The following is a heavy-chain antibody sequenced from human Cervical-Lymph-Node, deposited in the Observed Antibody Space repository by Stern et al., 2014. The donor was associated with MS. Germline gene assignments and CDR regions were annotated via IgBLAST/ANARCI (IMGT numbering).Heavy chain of an antibody. J-gene: IGHJ4*02. CDR3: VTGRGYMSGQPXXDX. CDR1: GFRFSSYG. CDR2: ISYDGSNT. D-gene: IGHD5-18*01. Sequence: MQLVESGGGVVQPGRSLRLSCEASGFRFSSYGIHWVRQAPGKGLEWVAVISYDGSNTHYGVSVKGRFTISRDNSKNMLFLHMNSLSAEDTAVYYCVTGRGYMSGQPXXDXWGQGALVTVTS. V-gene: IGHV3-30*03.